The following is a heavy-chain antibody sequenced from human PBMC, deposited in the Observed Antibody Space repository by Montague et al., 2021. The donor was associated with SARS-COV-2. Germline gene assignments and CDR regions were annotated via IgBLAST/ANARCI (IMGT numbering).Heavy chain of an antibody. D-gene: IGHD3-22*01. V-gene: IGHV4-39*07. CDR3: ARNTRIAMLVVVTRSGLDD. Sequence: SETLSLTCSVSGGSISSSSYYWGWIRQPPGKGLEWIGSIYYTGSTYYNPSLKSRVTISVDTSKNQFSLKLSSVTAADTAVYYCARNTRIAMLVVVTRSGLDDWGQGATVTVSS. CDR2: IYYTGST. CDR1: GGSISSSSYY. J-gene: IGHJ6*02.